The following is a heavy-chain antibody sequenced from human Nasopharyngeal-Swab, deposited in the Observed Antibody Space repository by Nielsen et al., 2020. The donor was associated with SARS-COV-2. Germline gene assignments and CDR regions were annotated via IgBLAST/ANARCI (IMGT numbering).Heavy chain of an antibody. CDR1: GYTLTELS. CDR3: ARDVARSGPGTLRHYYYGMDV. CDR2: FDPEDGET. Sequence: ASVKVSCKVSGYTLTELSMHWVRQAPGKGLEWMGGFDPEDGETIYAQKFQGRVTITADESTSTAYMELSSLRSEDTAVYYCARDVARSGPGTLRHYYYGMDVWGQGTTVTVSS. J-gene: IGHJ6*02. D-gene: IGHD6-19*01. V-gene: IGHV1-24*01.